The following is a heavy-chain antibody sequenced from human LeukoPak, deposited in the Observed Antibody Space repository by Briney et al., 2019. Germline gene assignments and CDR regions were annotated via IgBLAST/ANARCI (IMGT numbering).Heavy chain of an antibody. D-gene: IGHD3-10*01. CDR3: ARNSYYYQTHDT. J-gene: IGHJ5*02. CDR1: GGSISDYY. V-gene: IGHV4-59*08. CDR2: IHSSGSA. Sequence: PSETLSLTCTVSGGSISDYYWGWIRQPPGKGLEWIGYIHSSGSANYKPSLKSRVTISVDTSKNQCSLKASSVTAADTAKYYCARNSYYYQTHDTWGQGTLVTVSS.